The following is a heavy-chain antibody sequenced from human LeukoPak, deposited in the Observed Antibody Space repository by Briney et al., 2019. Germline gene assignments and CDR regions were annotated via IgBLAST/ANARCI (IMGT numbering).Heavy chain of an antibody. CDR3: AKCGGAVATEQAY. CDR2: ISGSGSSA. J-gene: IGHJ4*02. D-gene: IGHD6-19*01. Sequence: GGSLRLSCEISGFTFSRFAMNWVRQAPGQGLEWISIISGSGSSAYYADSVKGRFIVSRDNFKNTVNLEMNSLRAEDTAVYYCAKCGGAVATEQAYWGQGTLVTVSS. V-gene: IGHV3-23*01. CDR1: GFTFSRFA.